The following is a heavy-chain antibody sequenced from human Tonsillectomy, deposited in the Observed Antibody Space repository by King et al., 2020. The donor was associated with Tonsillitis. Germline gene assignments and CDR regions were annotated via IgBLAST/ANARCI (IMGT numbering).Heavy chain of an antibody. CDR3: ARRGHYGGYDVFDL. CDR1: GFTLSDHY. CDR2: ISRSGSTT. V-gene: IGHV3-11*01. D-gene: IGHD5-12*01. J-gene: IGHJ5*02. Sequence: VQLVESGGGLVKPGGSLRLSCAASGFTLSDHYISWIRQAPGKGLDSVSYISRSGSTTYYADSVRGRFTISRDNAKNSVDLQMNSLGAEDTAVYYCARRGHYGGYDVFDLWGQGTLVTVSS.